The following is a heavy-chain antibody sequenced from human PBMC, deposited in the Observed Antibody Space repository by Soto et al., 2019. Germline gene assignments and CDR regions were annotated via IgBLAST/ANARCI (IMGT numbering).Heavy chain of an antibody. CDR1: GFTFSSYE. CDR2: ISSSGSTI. J-gene: IGHJ3*02. CDR3: ASEVLIDRSGYSVDAFDI. Sequence: GGSLRLSCAASGFTFSSYEMNWVRQAPGKGLEWVSYISSSGSTIYYADSVKGRFTISRDNAKNSLYLQMNRLRAEDTAVYYCASEVLIDRSGYSVDAFDIWGQGTMVTVSS. D-gene: IGHD3-22*01. V-gene: IGHV3-48*03.